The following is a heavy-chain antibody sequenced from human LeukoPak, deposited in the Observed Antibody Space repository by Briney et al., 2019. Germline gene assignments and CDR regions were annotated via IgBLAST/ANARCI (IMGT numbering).Heavy chain of an antibody. CDR2: IKSTTDGGTT. J-gene: IGHJ4*02. CDR3: TYAAFDY. D-gene: IGHD6-25*01. V-gene: IGHV3-15*01. CDR1: GFTFTNAW. Sequence: GGSLRLSCAASGFTFTNAWMTWVRQAPGEGLEWVGRIKSTTDGGTTDYAAPVKGRFTISRDDSKNTMSLQMNSLKSEDTAVYYCTYAAFDYWGQGTLVSVSS.